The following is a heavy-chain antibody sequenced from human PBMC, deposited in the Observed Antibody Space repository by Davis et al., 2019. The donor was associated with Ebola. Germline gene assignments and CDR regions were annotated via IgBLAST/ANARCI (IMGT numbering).Heavy chain of an antibody. CDR1: GGSISSYY. V-gene: IGHV4-4*07. CDR3: ARDPSVYCTNGVCYRGFFDY. D-gene: IGHD2-8*01. J-gene: IGHJ4*02. Sequence: PSETLSLTCTVSGGSISSYYWSWIRQPAGKGLEWIGRIYTSGSTNYNPSLKSRVTISVDTSKNQFSLKLSAVTAADTAVYYCARDPSVYCTNGVCYRGFFDYWGQGTLVTVSS. CDR2: IYTSGST.